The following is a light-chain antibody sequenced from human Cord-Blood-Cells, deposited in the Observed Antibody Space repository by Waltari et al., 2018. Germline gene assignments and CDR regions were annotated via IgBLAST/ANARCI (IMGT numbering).Light chain of an antibody. CDR3: QTWGTGIGV. CDR2: LNSDGSH. J-gene: IGLJ3*02. CDR1: SGPSSYA. Sequence: QLVLTQSPSASASLGASVKLTCPRSSGPSSYAIAWHQQQPEKGPRYLMKLNSDGSHSKGDGIPDRFSGSSSGAERYLTISSLQSEDEADYYCQTWGTGIGVFGGGTKLTVL. V-gene: IGLV4-69*01.